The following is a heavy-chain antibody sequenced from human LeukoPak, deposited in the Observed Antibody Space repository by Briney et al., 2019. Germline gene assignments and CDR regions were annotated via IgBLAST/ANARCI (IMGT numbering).Heavy chain of an antibody. CDR3: ASLKTYYYGSGINNWFDP. J-gene: IGHJ5*02. CDR2: IYYSGCI. Sequence: SETLSLTCTVSGGSISSYYWSWIRQPPGKGLEWIGCIYYSGCINYNPSLKNRVTISVDTSNNQFSLKLSSVTAADTAVYYCASLKTYYYGSGINNWFDPWGQGTLVTVSS. D-gene: IGHD3-10*01. CDR1: GGSISSYY. V-gene: IGHV4-59*08.